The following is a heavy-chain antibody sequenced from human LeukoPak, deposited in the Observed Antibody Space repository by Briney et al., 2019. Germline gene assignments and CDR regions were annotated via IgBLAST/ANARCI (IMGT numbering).Heavy chain of an antibody. J-gene: IGHJ4*02. D-gene: IGHD3-10*01. CDR2: IYTSGST. V-gene: IGHV4-59*10. CDR3: VVPGSGSYSPDY. Sequence: SETLSLTCAVYGGSFSGYYWSWIRQPAGKGLEWIGRIYTSGSTNYNPSLKSRVTISVGTSKNQFSLKLSSVTAADTAVYYCVVPGSGSYSPDYWGQGTLVTVSS. CDR1: GGSFSGYY.